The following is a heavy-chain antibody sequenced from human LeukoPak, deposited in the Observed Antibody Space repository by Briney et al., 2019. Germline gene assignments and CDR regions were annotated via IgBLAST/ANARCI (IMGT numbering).Heavy chain of an antibody. Sequence: PSQTLSLTCAVSGASVSGGGNSWSWIRQPPGKGLEWIGWFSHTGSTYYNPSLKSRVTISVDRSNNQFSLKLRSMTAADTAVYYCAGTGVTFDYRGQGTLVTVSS. D-gene: IGHD4-23*01. CDR3: AGTGVTFDY. CDR2: FSHTGST. V-gene: IGHV4-30-2*01. CDR1: GASVSGGGNS. J-gene: IGHJ4*02.